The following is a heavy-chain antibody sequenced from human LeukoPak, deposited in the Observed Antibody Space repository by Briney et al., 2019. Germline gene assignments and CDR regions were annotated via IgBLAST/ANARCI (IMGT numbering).Heavy chain of an antibody. CDR2: INHSGST. J-gene: IGHJ4*02. Sequence: SETLSLTCAVYGGSFSGYYWSWIRQPPGKGLEWIGEINHSGSTNYNPSLKSRVTISVDTSKNQFSLKLSSVTAADTAVYYCARYRVLMVYASALPTSFVFDYWGQGTLVTVSS. CDR3: ARYRVLMVYASALPTSFVFDY. V-gene: IGHV4-34*01. D-gene: IGHD2-8*01. CDR1: GGSFSGYY.